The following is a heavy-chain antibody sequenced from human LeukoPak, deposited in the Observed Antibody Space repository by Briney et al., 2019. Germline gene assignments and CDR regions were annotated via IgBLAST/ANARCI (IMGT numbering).Heavy chain of an antibody. V-gene: IGHV4-4*07. CDR1: GGSISSYF. CDR3: ARDPDF. CDR2: IYTSGTT. D-gene: IGHD3-3*01. J-gene: IGHJ4*02. Sequence: SETLSLTCTVSGGSISSYFWSWIRQPAGKGLEWIGRIYTSGTTNYNSSLRSRVTMSVDTSKNQISLRLSSVTAADTAVHYCARDPDFWGQRILVTVST.